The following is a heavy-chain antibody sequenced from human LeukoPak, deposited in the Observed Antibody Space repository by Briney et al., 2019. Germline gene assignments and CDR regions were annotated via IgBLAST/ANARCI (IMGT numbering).Heavy chain of an antibody. CDR1: GFIFSDYW. J-gene: IGHJ4*02. V-gene: IGHV3-74*01. CDR2: IKSDGSST. Sequence: GGSLRLSCAASGFIFSDYWMHWVRQGPGKGLVWVSRIKSDGSSTSYAESVKGRFTISRDNAKNTVYMHMNSLRDEDTAVYYCTRDPTQYLRYGYFDYWGQGTLVTVSS. D-gene: IGHD4-11*01. CDR3: TRDPTQYLRYGYFDY.